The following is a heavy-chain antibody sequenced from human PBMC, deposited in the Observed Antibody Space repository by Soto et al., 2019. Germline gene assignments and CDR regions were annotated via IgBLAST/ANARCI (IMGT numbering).Heavy chain of an antibody. CDR2: IYYSGST. D-gene: IGHD3-10*01. J-gene: IGHJ5*02. CDR1: GGSISSYY. Sequence: PSETLSLTCTVSGGSISSYYWSWIRQPPGKGLEWIGYIYYSGSTNYNPSLKSRVTISVDTSKNQFSLKLSSVTAADTAVYYCARSRLLYYYGSGSYPGAGNWFDPWGQGTLVTVSS. CDR3: ARSRLLYYYGSGSYPGAGNWFDP. V-gene: IGHV4-59*01.